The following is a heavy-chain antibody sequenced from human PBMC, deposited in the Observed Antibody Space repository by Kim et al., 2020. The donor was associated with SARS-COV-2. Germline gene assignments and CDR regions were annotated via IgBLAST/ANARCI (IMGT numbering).Heavy chain of an antibody. J-gene: IGHJ4*02. CDR1: GFAFSRFS. Sequence: GGSLRLSCEASGFAFSRFSMNWVRQAAGKGLEWISYVSSSSNRVFYADSVTGRFTISRDNAKNSLYLQMNSLRPEDTAVYFCTKDGYAGYDGGYVWGQGT. D-gene: IGHD5-12*01. V-gene: IGHV3-48*04. CDR3: TKDGYAGYDGGYV. CDR2: VSSSSNRV.